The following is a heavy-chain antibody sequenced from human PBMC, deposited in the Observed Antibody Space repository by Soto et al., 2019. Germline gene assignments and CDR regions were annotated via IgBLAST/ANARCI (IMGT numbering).Heavy chain of an antibody. CDR2: ISGSGTST. CDR1: GFTFSNYA. D-gene: IGHD1-1*01. Sequence: LRLSCAASGFTFSNYAMTWVRQAPGKELEWVSAISGSGTSTYYEDSVKGRFTISRDNSKNTLYLQIISLRGEDTALYYCASTISNHYYGMDVWGQGTTVTVSS. V-gene: IGHV3-23*01. CDR3: ASTISNHYYGMDV. J-gene: IGHJ6*02.